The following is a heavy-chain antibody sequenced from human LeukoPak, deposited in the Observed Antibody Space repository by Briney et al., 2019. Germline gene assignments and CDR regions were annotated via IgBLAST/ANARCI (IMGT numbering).Heavy chain of an antibody. Sequence: SETLSLTCTVSGGSISSGSYYWSWIRQPAGKGLEWIGRIYTSGSTNYNPSLKSRVTISVDTSKTQFSLKMSSVTAADTAVYYCARAADSSGYFYYFDYWGQGTLVTVSS. V-gene: IGHV4-61*02. CDR3: ARAADSSGYFYYFDY. J-gene: IGHJ4*02. CDR1: GGSISSGSYY. CDR2: IYTSGST. D-gene: IGHD3-22*01.